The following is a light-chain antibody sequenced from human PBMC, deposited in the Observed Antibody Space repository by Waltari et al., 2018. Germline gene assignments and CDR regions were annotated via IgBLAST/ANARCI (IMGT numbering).Light chain of an antibody. Sequence: DIQMTPSPSTLSESVGDKVTITCRASQTISSGLAWYQQKPGKAPKLLIYKASTVESGVTSRFSSSGSGTEFTLTISSLQPDDFASYYCQQYNSYSITLGQGTRLEIK. CDR2: KAS. CDR3: QQYNSYSIT. V-gene: IGKV1-5*03. J-gene: IGKJ5*01. CDR1: QTISSG.